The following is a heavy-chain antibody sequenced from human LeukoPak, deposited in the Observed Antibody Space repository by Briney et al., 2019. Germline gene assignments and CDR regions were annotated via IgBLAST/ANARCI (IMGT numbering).Heavy chain of an antibody. D-gene: IGHD3-16*02. J-gene: IGHJ4*02. CDR3: ARKRIMITFGGVIGLYFDY. V-gene: IGHV4-34*01. CDR1: GGSFSGYY. CDR2: INHGGST. Sequence: PSETLSLTCAVYGGSFSGYYWSWIRQPPGKGLEWIGEINHGGSTNYNLSLKSRVTISGDTSKNQFSLKLSSVTAADTAVYDCARKRIMITFGGVIGLYFDYWGQGTLVTVSS.